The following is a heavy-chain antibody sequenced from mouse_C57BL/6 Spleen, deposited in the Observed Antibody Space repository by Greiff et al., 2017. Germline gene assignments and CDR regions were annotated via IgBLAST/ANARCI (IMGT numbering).Heavy chain of an antibody. CDR3: ARQGKTARATDYYAMDD. D-gene: IGHD3-2*01. CDR2: ISSGGSYT. Sequence: EVKLVESGGDLVKPGGSLKLSCAASGFTFSSYGMSWVRQTPDKRLEWVATISSGGSYTYYPDSVKGRFTFSRDNAKNTLYLQMSSLKSEDTAMYYCARQGKTARATDYYAMDDWGQGTSVTVSS. J-gene: IGHJ4*01. V-gene: IGHV5-6*01. CDR1: GFTFSSYG.